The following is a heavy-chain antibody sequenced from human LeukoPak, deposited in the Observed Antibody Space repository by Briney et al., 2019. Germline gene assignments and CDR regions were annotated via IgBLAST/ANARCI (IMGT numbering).Heavy chain of an antibody. D-gene: IGHD6-19*01. CDR2: IYYSGST. J-gene: IGHJ4*02. V-gene: IGHV4-39*01. CDR1: GGSISSSSYY. CDR3: ARPGLSSGWDFDY. Sequence: PSETLSLTCTVSGGSISSSSYYWGWLRQPPGKGREWIGSIYYSGSTYYNPSLKSLVTISVDTSKNQFSLKLSSVTAADTAVYYCARPGLSSGWDFDYWGQGTLVTVSS.